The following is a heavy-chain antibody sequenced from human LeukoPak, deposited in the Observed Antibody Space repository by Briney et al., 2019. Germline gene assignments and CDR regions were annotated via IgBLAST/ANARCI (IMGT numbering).Heavy chain of an antibody. CDR3: ARGGDHGYYYYGMDV. J-gene: IGHJ6*02. CDR1: GYTFISYG. CDR2: ISAYNGNT. Sequence: GASVKVSCKASGYTFISYGISWVRQAPGQGLEWMGWISAYNGNTNYAQKLQGRVTMTTDTSTSTVYMELSSLRSEDTAVYYCARGGDHGYYYYGMDVWGQGTTVTVSS. V-gene: IGHV1-18*01. D-gene: IGHD5-24*01.